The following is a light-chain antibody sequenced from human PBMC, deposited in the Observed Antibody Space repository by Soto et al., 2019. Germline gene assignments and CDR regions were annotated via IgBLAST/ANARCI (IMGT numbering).Light chain of an antibody. J-gene: IGLJ3*02. CDR2: LNSDGSH. CDR3: QTWGTGIQV. CDR1: SGHSSYA. V-gene: IGLV4-69*01. Sequence: QLVLTQSPSASASLGASVKLTCTLSSGHSSYAISLHQQQPEKGPRYLMKLNSDGSHSKGDAIPDRFSGSSSGAERYLTIPSLQSEDESDYYCQTWGTGIQVFGGGTKLTVL.